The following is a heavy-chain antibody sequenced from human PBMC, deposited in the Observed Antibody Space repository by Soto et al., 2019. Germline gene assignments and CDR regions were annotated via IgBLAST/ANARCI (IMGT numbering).Heavy chain of an antibody. CDR1: GGSFSGYY. CDR3: ARGVAPALKGTVYYMDV. J-gene: IGHJ6*03. Sequence: PSETLSLTCAVYGGSFSGYYWSWIRQPPGKGLEWIGEINHSGSTSYNPSLKSRVTISVDTSKNQFSLKLSSVTAADTAVYYCARGVAPALKGTVYYMDVWGKGTTVTVSS. D-gene: IGHD2-2*01. V-gene: IGHV4-34*01. CDR2: INHSGST.